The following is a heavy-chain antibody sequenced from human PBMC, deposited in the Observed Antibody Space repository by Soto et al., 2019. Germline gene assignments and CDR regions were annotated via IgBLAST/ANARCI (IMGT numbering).Heavy chain of an antibody. Sequence: QVQLVESGGGVVQPGRSLRLSCAASGFTFSSYGMHWVRQAPGKGLAWVAVIWYDGSNKYYADSVKGRFTISRDNSKNTLYLQMNSLRAEDTAVYYCARDADSSGYDWGQGTLVTVSS. CDR2: IWYDGSNK. J-gene: IGHJ4*02. D-gene: IGHD3-22*01. CDR3: ARDADSSGYD. V-gene: IGHV3-33*01. CDR1: GFTFSSYG.